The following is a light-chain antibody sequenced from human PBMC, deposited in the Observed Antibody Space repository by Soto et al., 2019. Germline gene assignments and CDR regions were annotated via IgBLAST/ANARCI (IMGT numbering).Light chain of an antibody. J-gene: IGLJ2*01. CDR3: HSYAGSSTVV. CDR1: SSDVGNYDL. CDR2: EVG. Sequence: QSALTQPASVSGSPGQSITISCTGTSSDVGNYDLVSWYQQHPGKAPKLIIYEVGKRPSGVSNRFSGSKSGNTASLTISGLQAEDEADYYCHSYAGSSTVVFGGGTKLTVL. V-gene: IGLV2-23*02.